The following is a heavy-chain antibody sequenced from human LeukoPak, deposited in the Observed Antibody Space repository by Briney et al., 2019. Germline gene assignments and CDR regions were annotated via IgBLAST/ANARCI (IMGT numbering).Heavy chain of an antibody. CDR1: GFTFSSYE. V-gene: IGHV3-48*03. Sequence: GGSLRLSCAASGFTFSSYEMNWVRQAPGKGLEWVSYISSSGSTIYYADSAKGRFTISRDNAKNSLYLQMNSLRAEDTAVYYCASYGSGSYYRKHNWFDPWGQGTLVTVSS. CDR2: ISSSGSTI. D-gene: IGHD3-10*01. J-gene: IGHJ5*02. CDR3: ASYGSGSYYRKHNWFDP.